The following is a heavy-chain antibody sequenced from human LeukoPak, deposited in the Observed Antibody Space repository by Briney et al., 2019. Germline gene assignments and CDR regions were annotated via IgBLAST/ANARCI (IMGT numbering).Heavy chain of an antibody. CDR2: MYYSGST. D-gene: IGHD1-1*01. J-gene: IGHJ4*02. Sequence: SETLSLTCAVSGGSISSSSYYWGWIRQPPGKGLEWIGSMYYSGSTYYNPSLKSRVTISVDTSKNQFSLKLSSVTAADTALYYCARHSSLRTFGYWGRGTLVTVSS. CDR3: ARHSSLRTFGY. CDR1: GGSISSSSYY. V-gene: IGHV4-39*01.